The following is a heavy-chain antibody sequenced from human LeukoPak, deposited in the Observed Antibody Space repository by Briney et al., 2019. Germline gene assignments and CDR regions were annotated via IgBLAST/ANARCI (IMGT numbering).Heavy chain of an antibody. D-gene: IGHD6-13*01. Sequence: PGRSLRLSCAASGFTFSSYAMHWVRQAPGKGLEWVAVISYDGSNKYYADSVKGRFTISRDNSKNTLYLQMNSLRAEDTAVYYCAKGTGRNSSIAASGTWGQGTLVTVSS. CDR2: ISYDGSNK. CDR1: GFTFSSYA. V-gene: IGHV3-30-3*01. CDR3: AKGTGRNSSIAASGT. J-gene: IGHJ4*02.